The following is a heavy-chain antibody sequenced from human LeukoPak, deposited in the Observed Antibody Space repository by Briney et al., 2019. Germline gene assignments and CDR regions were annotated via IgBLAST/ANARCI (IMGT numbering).Heavy chain of an antibody. V-gene: IGHV1-2*04. CDR2: INPNSGGT. CDR3: ARGGIYSSSWYRFTDAFDI. CDR1: GYTFTGYY. Sequence: ASVKVSCKASGYTFTGYYMHWVRQAPGQGLEWMGWINPNSGGTNYAQKFQGWVTMTRDTSISTAYMELSRLRSDDTAVYYCARGGIYSSSWYRFTDAFDIWGQGTMVTVSS. J-gene: IGHJ3*02. D-gene: IGHD6-13*01.